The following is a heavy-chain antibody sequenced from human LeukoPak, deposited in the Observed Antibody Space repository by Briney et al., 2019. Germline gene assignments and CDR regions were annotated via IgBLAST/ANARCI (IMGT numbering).Heavy chain of an antibody. D-gene: IGHD3-10*01. CDR1: GGSISSYY. CDR2: IYTSGST. CDR3: ARGGYYGSGSPNWFDP. J-gene: IGHJ5*02. Sequence: PSETLSLTCTVSGGSISSYYWSWIRQPAGKGLEWIGRIYTSGSTNYNPSFKSRVTMSVDTSKNQFSLKLSSVTAADTAVYYCARGGYYGSGSPNWFDPWGQGTLVTVSS. V-gene: IGHV4-4*07.